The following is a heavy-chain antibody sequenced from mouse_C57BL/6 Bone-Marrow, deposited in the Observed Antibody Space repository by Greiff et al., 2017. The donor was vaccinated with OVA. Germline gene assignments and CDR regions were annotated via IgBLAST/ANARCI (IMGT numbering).Heavy chain of an antibody. CDR3: AREDYYGSSSVDY. D-gene: IGHD1-1*01. V-gene: IGHV1-81*01. Sequence: VQLQQSGAELARPGASVKLSCKASGYTFPSYGLSWVKQRTGQGLEWIGEIYPRSGNPYYNEKFKGKATLTADKSASTAYMELRSLTSEDSAVYFCAREDYYGSSSVDYWGQGTTLTVSS. CDR2: IYPRSGNP. J-gene: IGHJ2*01. CDR1: GYTFPSYG.